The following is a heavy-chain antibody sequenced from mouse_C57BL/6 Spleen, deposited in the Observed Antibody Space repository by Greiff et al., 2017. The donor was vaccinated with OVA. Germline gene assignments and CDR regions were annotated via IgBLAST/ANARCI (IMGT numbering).Heavy chain of an antibody. CDR2: ISNGGGST. CDR3: ARHRRLRPRVLDV. J-gene: IGHJ1*03. CDR1: GFTFSDYY. Sequence: EVQGVESGGGLVQPGGSLKLSCAASGFTFSDYYMYWVRQTPEKGLEWVAYISNGGGSTYYPDTVKGRFTISRDNSNNTPYMQLSRLKSEDTAIDYCARHRRLRPRVLDVWGTGTTVTVSS. V-gene: IGHV5-12*01. D-gene: IGHD1-2*01.